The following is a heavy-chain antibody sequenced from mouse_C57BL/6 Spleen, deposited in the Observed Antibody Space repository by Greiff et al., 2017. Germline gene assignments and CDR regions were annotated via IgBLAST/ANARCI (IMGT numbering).Heavy chain of an antibody. CDR2: IYPRSGNT. CDR1: GYTFTSYG. Sequence: VQLVESGAELARPGASVKLSCKASGYTFTSYGISWVKQRTGQGLEWIGEIYPRSGNTYYNEKFKGKATLTADKSSSTAYMELRSLTSEDSAVYFCATPTGMDYWGQGTSVTVSS. CDR3: ATPTGMDY. J-gene: IGHJ4*01. D-gene: IGHD1-1*01. V-gene: IGHV1-81*01.